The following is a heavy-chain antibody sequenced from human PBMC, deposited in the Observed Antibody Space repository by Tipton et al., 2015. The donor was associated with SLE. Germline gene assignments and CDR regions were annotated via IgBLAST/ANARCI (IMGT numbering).Heavy chain of an antibody. CDR1: GFTFNDYA. V-gene: IGHV3-9*01. J-gene: IGHJ4*02. Sequence: SLRLSCVASGFTFNDYAMHWVRQATGRGLEWVSGINWNSDNRGYADSVKGRFTISRDNAKNSLYLQINSLRPEDTALYYCAKDIGNSGYLFDYWGQGALVTVSS. CDR2: INWNSDNR. CDR3: AKDIGNSGYLFDY. D-gene: IGHD5-12*01.